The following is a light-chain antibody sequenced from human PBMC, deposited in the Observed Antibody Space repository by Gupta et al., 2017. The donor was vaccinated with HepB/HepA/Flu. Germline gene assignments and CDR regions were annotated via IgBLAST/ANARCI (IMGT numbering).Light chain of an antibody. J-gene: IGKJ2*01. CDR2: SAS. CDR3: QQEDCSSFT. Sequence: IVLTQSPCTLSLSPGERATLSCRASQSVSTAYLAWYQQKPGQAPRLLIHSASSRATGVPNRFSGSGSGTDFTLTINRLEPEAFAVYYCQQEDCSSFTFGQGTKLDIK. V-gene: IGKV3-20*01. CDR1: QSVSTAY.